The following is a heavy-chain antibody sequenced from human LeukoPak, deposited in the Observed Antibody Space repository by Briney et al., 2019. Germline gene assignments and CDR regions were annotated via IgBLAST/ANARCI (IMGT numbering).Heavy chain of an antibody. CDR2: MNPNSGNT. J-gene: IGHJ4*02. CDR3: ARGRGSSWTWNY. V-gene: IGHV1-8*03. CDR1: GYTFTSYD. D-gene: IGHD6-13*01. Sequence: ASVKVSCKAPGYTFTSYDNNWVRPATGQGLEWMGWMNPNSGNTGYAQKFQGRVTITRNTSISTAYMELSSLRSEDTAVYYCARGRGSSWTWNYWGQGTLVTVSS.